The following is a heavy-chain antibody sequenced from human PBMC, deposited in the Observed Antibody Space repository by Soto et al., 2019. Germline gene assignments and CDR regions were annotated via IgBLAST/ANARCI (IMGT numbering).Heavy chain of an antibody. CDR2: ISYTSTYI. CDR3: ARAKSPVSCPYYFDY. Sequence: EVQLVESGGGLVKPGGSLRLSCAAAGFTFNSYNMNWVRQAPGKGLEWVSSISYTSTYIYYADSVKGRFTISRYNAKNSLYLQITGLSAEYTAGYYCARAKSPVSCPYYFDYWGQGTLVSVSS. V-gene: IGHV3-21*01. D-gene: IGHD2-15*01. J-gene: IGHJ4*02. CDR1: GFTFNSYN.